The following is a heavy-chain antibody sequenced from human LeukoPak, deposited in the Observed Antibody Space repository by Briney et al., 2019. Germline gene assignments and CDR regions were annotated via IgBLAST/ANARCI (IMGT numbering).Heavy chain of an antibody. V-gene: IGHV3-7*01. CDR2: IKQDGSEE. CDR1: GFTFSSYG. Sequence: GGSLRLSCAASGFTFSSYGMHWVRQAPGKGLEWVANIKQDGSEEYYVDSVKGRFTISRDNAKNSLHLQMNSLRDEDTAVYYCARGHYGDYDWGQGTRVTVSS. D-gene: IGHD4-17*01. J-gene: IGHJ4*02. CDR3: ARGHYGDYD.